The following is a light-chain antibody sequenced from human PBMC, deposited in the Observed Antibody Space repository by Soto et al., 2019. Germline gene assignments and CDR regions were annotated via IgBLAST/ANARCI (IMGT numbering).Light chain of an antibody. CDR2: EVI. J-gene: IGLJ1*01. CDR3: NSYTTSNTFV. V-gene: IGLV2-14*03. CDR1: SSDIGAHNF. Sequence: QSVLTQPASVSGSPGQAITVSCSGTSSDIGAHNFVSWYQQHPGNAPKLIIYEVINRPSGVSDRFSGSKSGNTASLTNSGLQSEDEADYYCNSYTTSNTFVFGSGTKVTDL.